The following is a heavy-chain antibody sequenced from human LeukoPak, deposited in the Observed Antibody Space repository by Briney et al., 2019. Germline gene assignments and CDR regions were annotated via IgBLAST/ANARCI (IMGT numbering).Heavy chain of an antibody. V-gene: IGHV1-46*01. D-gene: IGHD4-11*01. CDR2: INPSGGST. J-gene: IGHJ4*02. CDR3: ARDQSNGCFDY. CDR1: GYTFTSYY. Sequence: ASVKVSCKASGYTFTSYYMHWVRQAPGQGLEWMGIINPSGGSTSYAQKFQGRVTMTRDTSTSTAYMELSSLRSEDTAVYYCARDQSNGCFDYWGQGTLVTVSS.